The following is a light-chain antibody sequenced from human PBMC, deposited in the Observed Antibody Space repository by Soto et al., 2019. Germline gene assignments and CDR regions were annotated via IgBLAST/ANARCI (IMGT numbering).Light chain of an antibody. CDR2: GAS. V-gene: IGKV3-20*01. CDR3: QQYGSSPWT. Sequence: EIVLTQSPGTLSLSPGERATLSCRASQSVSSSYLAWYQQKPGQAPRPLIYGASSRAIGIPDRFSGSGSGTDFTLTISRLELEDFAVYYCQQYGSSPWTFGKGTKVDIK. CDR1: QSVSSSY. J-gene: IGKJ1*01.